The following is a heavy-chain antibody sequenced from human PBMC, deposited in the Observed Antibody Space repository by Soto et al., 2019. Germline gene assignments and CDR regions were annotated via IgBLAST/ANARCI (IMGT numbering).Heavy chain of an antibody. V-gene: IGHV3-48*02. J-gene: IGHJ4*02. CDR1: GFTFSSYS. Sequence: EVQLVESGGGLVQPGGSLRLSCAASGFTFSSYSMNWVRQAPGKGLEWVSYISSSISTIYYADSVKGRFTISRDNAKNSLYLQMNSLIDEDTAVYYCARLMGKEDYWGQGTLVTVSS. CDR2: ISSSISTI. CDR3: ARLMGKEDY. D-gene: IGHD2-8*01.